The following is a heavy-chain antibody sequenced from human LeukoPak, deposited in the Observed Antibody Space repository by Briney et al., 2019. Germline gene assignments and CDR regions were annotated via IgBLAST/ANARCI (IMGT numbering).Heavy chain of an antibody. CDR2: IYSGGTT. Sequence: PGGSLRLSCSASGFTVSSDYMSWGRRAPGKGLAWLSVIYSGGTTYYADSVKGRFTISRDNSKNTVYLQMNSLRVEDTAVYYCTRGGSVPATRSFDYWGQGTLVTVSS. D-gene: IGHD6-19*01. V-gene: IGHV3-66*01. CDR1: GFTVSSDY. J-gene: IGHJ4*02. CDR3: TRGGSVPATRSFDY.